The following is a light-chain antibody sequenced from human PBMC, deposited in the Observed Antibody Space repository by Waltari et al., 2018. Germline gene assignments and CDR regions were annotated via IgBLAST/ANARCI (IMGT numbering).Light chain of an antibody. CDR2: AAS. CDR3: QQYYSTPGT. CDR1: QGIRND. J-gene: IGKJ1*01. Sequence: AIQMTQSPSSLSASVGDRVTITCRASQGIRNDLGWYQQKPGKAPKLLIYAASSLQSGVPSKFSGSGSGTDFTLTISSLQPEDVAVYYCQQYYSTPGTFGQGTKVEIK. V-gene: IGKV1-6*01.